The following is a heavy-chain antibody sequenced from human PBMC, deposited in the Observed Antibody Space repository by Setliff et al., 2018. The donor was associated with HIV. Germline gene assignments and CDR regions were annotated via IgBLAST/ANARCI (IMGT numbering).Heavy chain of an antibody. CDR1: GGSFSDHY. Sequence: SETLSLTCAVCGGSFSDHYWIWIRQPPGKGLGWIGEVSHSGSTNYNPSLKGRVTISVDTSKNQFSLKVSSVTAADTAVYYCARALPLEWSHDGFDIWGQGTMVTVSS. CDR2: VSHSGST. J-gene: IGHJ3*02. D-gene: IGHD3-3*01. V-gene: IGHV4-34*01. CDR3: ARALPLEWSHDGFDI.